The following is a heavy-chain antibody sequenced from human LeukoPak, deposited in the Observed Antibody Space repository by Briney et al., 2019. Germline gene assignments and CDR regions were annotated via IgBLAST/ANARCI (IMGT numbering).Heavy chain of an antibody. CDR2: IYYSGST. V-gene: IGHV4-39*01. CDR1: GGSISSSSYY. D-gene: IGHD2-15*01. J-gene: IGHJ5*02. Sequence: SETLSLTCTVSGGSISSSSYYWGWIRQPPGKGLGWIGSIYYSGSTYYNPSLKSRVTISVDTSKNQFSLKLSSVTAADTAVYYCARRVVVVAATGNWFDPWGQGTLVTVSS. CDR3: ARRVVVVAATGNWFDP.